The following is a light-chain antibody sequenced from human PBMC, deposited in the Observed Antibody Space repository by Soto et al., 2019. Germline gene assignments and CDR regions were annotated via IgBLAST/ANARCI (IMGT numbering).Light chain of an antibody. CDR1: QGISSN. J-gene: IGKJ5*01. V-gene: IGKV1-9*01. CDR2: AAS. Sequence: DIQLTQSPSFLTASVGDRVTITCRASQGISSNLAWYQQKPGKAPKLLIYAASTLQSGVPSRFSGSGSGTEFTLTISSLQPEKFATYDCQQFNSYPITVGHGTRLEIK. CDR3: QQFNSYPIT.